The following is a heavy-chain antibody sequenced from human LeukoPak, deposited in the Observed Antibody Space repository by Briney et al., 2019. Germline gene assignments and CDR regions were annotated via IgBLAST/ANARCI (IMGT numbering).Heavy chain of an antibody. D-gene: IGHD3-10*01. CDR1: GGSFSTYY. Sequence: SETLSLTCTVSGGSFSTYYWSWIRQPAGKGLEWIGHIYTSGTTNYNPSLKSRVTISIDTSKNQFSLKLSSVTAADTAIYYCARDAKYYYGSRTYFFFEYWGQGTLLTVSS. CDR3: ARDAKYYYGSRTYFFFEY. V-gene: IGHV4-4*07. J-gene: IGHJ4*02. CDR2: IYTSGTT.